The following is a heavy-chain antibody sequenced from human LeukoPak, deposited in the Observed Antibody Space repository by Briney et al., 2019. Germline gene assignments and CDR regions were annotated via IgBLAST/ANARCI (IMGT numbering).Heavy chain of an antibody. CDR1: GYTFTGYY. Sequence: ASVKVSCKASGYTFTGYYMHWVRQAPGQGLEWMGWINPNSGGTNYAQKFQGRVTMTRDTSISTAYMELSRLRSDDTAVYYCARVPGIAPPVDYWGQGTLATVSS. J-gene: IGHJ4*02. CDR3: ARVPGIAPPVDY. D-gene: IGHD6-13*01. V-gene: IGHV1-2*02. CDR2: INPNSGGT.